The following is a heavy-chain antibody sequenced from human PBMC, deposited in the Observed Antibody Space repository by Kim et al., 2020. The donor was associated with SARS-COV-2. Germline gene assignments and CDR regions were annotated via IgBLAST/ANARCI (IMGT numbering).Heavy chain of an antibody. J-gene: IGHJ4*02. CDR3: TRGAPSTGGSWPHDS. CDR1: GYTFTGHY. CDR2: INPNSGGT. D-gene: IGHD2-8*02. V-gene: IGHV1-2*02. Sequence: ASVKVSCKTSGYTFTGHYMHWVRQAPGQGLEWMGWINPNSGGTNYAQKFQGRVTMTRDTSITTAYMELSRLRSDDTAVYYCTRGAPSTGGSWPHDSWGQGTLVTVSS.